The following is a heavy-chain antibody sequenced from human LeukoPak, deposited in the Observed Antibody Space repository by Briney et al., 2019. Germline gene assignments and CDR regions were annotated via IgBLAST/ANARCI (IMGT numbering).Heavy chain of an antibody. CDR2: IWDDGSNK. CDR3: AKDRDGGVTGMAY. D-gene: IGHD2-21*02. V-gene: IGHV3-30*02. J-gene: IGHJ4*02. CDR1: GFTFSDYG. Sequence: QTGGSLRLSCAVSGFTFSDYGMHWVRQAPGKGLEWVAVIWDDGSNKYYADSVKGRFTISRDNSKNTLYMQMNSLRAEDTAVYYCAKDRDGGVTGMAYWGQGTLVTVSS.